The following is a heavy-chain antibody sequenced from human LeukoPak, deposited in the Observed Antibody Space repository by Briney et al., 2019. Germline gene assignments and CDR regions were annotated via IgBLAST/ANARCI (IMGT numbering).Heavy chain of an antibody. V-gene: IGHV4-61*01. CDR2: IYYSGST. J-gene: IGHJ4*02. Sequence: SETLSLTCTVSGGSVSSGSYYWSWNRQPPGKGLEWIGYIYYSGSTNYNPSLKSRVTISVDTSKNQFSLKLSSVTAADTAVYYCARGVPYGPSYEFFDYWGQGTLVTVSS. CDR1: GGSVSSGSYY. CDR3: ARGVPYGPSYEFFDY. D-gene: IGHD3-10*01.